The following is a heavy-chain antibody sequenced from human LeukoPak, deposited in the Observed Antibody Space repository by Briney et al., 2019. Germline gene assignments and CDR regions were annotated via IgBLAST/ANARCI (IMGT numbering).Heavy chain of an antibody. CDR2: ISWEGDTT. D-gene: IGHD3-10*01. J-gene: IGHJ4*02. V-gene: IGHV3-43*01. CDR1: GFTFDDYA. CDR3: TRDTDYGSATNYFDH. Sequence: GGSLRLSCAASGFTFDDYAMHWVRQAPGKGVQWVSLISWEGDTTYYADSVRGRFTISRDNSRNFLYLHMNSLRTDDTAFYYCTRDTDYGSATNYFDHWGQGTLVSVSS.